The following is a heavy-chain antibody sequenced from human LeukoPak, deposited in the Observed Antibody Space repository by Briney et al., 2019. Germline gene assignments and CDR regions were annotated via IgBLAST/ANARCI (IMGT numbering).Heavy chain of an antibody. Sequence: GGSLRLSCAASGFTFSSYWMHWVRQAPGKGLVWVSRITSDGSSTSYADSVKGRFTISRDNAKNTLYLQMNSLRAEDTAVYYCASALSTVATIGYYYGMDVWGQGTTVTVSS. J-gene: IGHJ6*02. CDR3: ASALSTVATIGYYYGMDV. CDR1: GFTFSSYW. CDR2: ITSDGSST. D-gene: IGHD5-12*01. V-gene: IGHV3-74*01.